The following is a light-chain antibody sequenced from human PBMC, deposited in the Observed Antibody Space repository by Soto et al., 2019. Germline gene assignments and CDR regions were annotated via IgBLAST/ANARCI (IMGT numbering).Light chain of an antibody. CDR1: QGISNY. V-gene: IGKV1-27*01. Sequence: DIQMTQSPSSLSASVGDRVTITCRASQGISNYLAWYQQQPGKVPKLMIYVASTLQSGVPSRFSGSGSGTDFTLTISSLQPEDVATYYCQKYNSAPWTFGQGTKVEIK. CDR2: VAS. J-gene: IGKJ1*01. CDR3: QKYNSAPWT.